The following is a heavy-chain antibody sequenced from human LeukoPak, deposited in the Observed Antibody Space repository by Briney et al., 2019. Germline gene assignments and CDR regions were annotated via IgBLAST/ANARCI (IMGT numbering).Heavy chain of an antibody. D-gene: IGHD3-22*01. V-gene: IGHV1-18*01. CDR2: ISAYNGNT. CDR1: GYTFTSYG. Sequence: GASVKVSCKASGYTFTSYGISWVRQAPGQGLEWMGWISAYNGNTNYAQKLQGRVTMTTDTSTSTAYMELRSLRSDDTAVYYCAVLGNYYDSSGYYLAYWGQGTLVTVSS. J-gene: IGHJ4*02. CDR3: AVLGNYYDSSGYYLAY.